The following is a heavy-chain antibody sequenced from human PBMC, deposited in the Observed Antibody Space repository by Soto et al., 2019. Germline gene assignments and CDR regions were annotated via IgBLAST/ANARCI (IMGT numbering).Heavy chain of an antibody. J-gene: IGHJ6*03. V-gene: IGHV1-2*04. CDR1: GYTFTGYY. D-gene: IGHD3-3*01. CDR2: INPNSGGT. CDR3: AREGVSTYYDFWSGYFGAYYMDV. Sequence: ASVKVSCKASGYTFTGYYMHWVRQAPGQGLEWMGWINPNSGGTNYAQKFQGWVTMTRDTSISPAYMELSRLRADDTAVYYCAREGVSTYYDFWSGYFGAYYMDVWGKGTPGTVSS.